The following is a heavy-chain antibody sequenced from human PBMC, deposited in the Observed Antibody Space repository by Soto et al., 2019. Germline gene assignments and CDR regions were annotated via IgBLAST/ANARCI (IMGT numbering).Heavy chain of an antibody. CDR2: INAGNDNT. D-gene: IGHD3-9*01. V-gene: IGHV1-3*01. CDR3: ARILMDYDILTGYYMAYYFYY. CDR1: GYTFTSYA. Sequence: ASVKVSCKASGYTFTSYAMHWVRQAPGQRLEWMRWINAGNDNTKYSQKNQGRVTITRDKSASTAYMDMSSLRSEDTAVYYCARILMDYDILTGYYMAYYFYYCGQGTLVTVSS. J-gene: IGHJ4*02.